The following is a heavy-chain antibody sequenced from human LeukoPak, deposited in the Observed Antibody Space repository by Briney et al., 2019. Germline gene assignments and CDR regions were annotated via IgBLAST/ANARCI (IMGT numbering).Heavy chain of an antibody. Sequence: PGGSLRLSCAASGFTFSNAWMSWVRQAPGKGLEWVGRIKSTTYGGTTDYAAPVKGRFSISRDDSKNTLYLQMNSLKTEDTAVYYCSTGISGSCCMDVWGQGTTVTVSS. CDR3: STGISGSCCMDV. CDR1: GFTFSNAW. V-gene: IGHV3-15*01. CDR2: IKSTTYGGTT. J-gene: IGHJ6*02. D-gene: IGHD1-26*01.